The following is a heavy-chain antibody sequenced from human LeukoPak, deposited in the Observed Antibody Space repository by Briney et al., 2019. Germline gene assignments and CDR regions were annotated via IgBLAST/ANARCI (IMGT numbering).Heavy chain of an antibody. CDR2: ICGSVSGSGDCT. J-gene: IGHJ4*02. D-gene: IGHD3-3*01. V-gene: IGHV3-23*01. Sequence: SGGSLRLSCAASGFSFGSYAMSWVRQAAGKGLEWVSEICGSVSGSGDCTHYADSVKGRFTISRDNSKNTLYLQMNSLRAEDTAVYYCAKDLTHTPWSGLYYFDYWGQGTLVTVSS. CDR1: GFSFGSYA. CDR3: AKDLTHTPWSGLYYFDY.